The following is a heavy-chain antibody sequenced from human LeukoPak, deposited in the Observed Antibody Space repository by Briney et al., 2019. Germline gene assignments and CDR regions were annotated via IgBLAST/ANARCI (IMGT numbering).Heavy chain of an antibody. CDR2: INSDGSST. V-gene: IGHV3-74*01. D-gene: IGHD3-10*01. CDR1: GFTFSSYW. J-gene: IGHJ4*02. CDR3: ARAITQADFDY. Sequence: PGGSLRLSCAASGFTFSSYWMHWVRQAPGKGLVWVSRINSDGSSTSYADSVKGRFTISRDNAKNMLYLQMNSLRAEDTAVYYCARAITQADFDYWGQGTLVTVSS.